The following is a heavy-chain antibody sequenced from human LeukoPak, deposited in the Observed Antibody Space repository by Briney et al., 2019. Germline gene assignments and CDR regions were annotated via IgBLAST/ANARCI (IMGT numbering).Heavy chain of an antibody. CDR1: GGTFSSYA. D-gene: IGHD3-3*01. V-gene: IGHV1-69*04. CDR2: IIPILGIA. CDR3: ARDNMGSITIFGVANDAFDI. Sequence: SVKVSCKASGGTFSSYAISWVRQAPGQGLEWMGRIIPILGIANYAQKFQGRVTITADKSTSTAYMELSSLRSEDTAMYYCARDNMGSITIFGVANDAFDIWGQGTMVTVSS. J-gene: IGHJ3*02.